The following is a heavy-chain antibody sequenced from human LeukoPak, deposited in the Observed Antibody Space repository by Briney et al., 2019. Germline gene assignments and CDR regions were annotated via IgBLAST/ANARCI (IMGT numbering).Heavy chain of an antibody. D-gene: IGHD1-26*01. CDR3: ATTGGGGSYY. CDR1: GGSISSYY. J-gene: IGHJ4*02. V-gene: IGHV4-59*01. Sequence: SETLSLTCTVSGGSISSYYWSWIRQPPGKGLEWIGYIYYSGSTNYNPSLKSRVTISVDTSKNQFSLKLSSVTAADTAVYYCATTGGGGSYYWGQGTLVTVSS. CDR2: IYYSGST.